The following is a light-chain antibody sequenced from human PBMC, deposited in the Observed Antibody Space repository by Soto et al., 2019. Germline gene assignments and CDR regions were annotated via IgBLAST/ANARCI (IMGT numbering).Light chain of an antibody. J-gene: IGKJ1*01. Sequence: DVVMTQSPLSLPVTLGQPASISCRSSQSLVYSDGNTYLNWFQQRPGQSPRRLIYKVSNRDSGFPDSFGGSRSGTDFTLKISRVEAEAVGVYYCMQGTHWARTFGQGTKVEIK. CDR3: MQGTHWART. CDR2: KVS. V-gene: IGKV2-30*01. CDR1: QSLVYSDGNTY.